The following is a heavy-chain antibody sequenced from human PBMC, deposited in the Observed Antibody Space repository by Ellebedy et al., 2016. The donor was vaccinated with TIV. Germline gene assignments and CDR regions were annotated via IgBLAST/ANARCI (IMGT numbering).Heavy chain of an antibody. CDR3: ARGVAAVAVDYYFDY. D-gene: IGHD6-25*01. CDR1: GYTFTSYG. CDR2: ISAYNGNT. Sequence: ASVKVSCKASGYTFTSYGISRVRQAPGQGLEWMGWISAYNGNTNYAQKLQGRVTMTTDTSTSTAYMELSRLRSDDTAVYYCARGVAAVAVDYYFDYWGQGTLVTVSS. V-gene: IGHV1-18*04. J-gene: IGHJ4*02.